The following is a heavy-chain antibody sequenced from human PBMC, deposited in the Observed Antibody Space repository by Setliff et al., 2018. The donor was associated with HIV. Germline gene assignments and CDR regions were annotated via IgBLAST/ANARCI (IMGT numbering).Heavy chain of an antibody. CDR2: INTGNGNT. V-gene: IGHV1-3*04. CDR3: ARDRCNSVACYLYNWFDP. D-gene: IGHD2-2*01. J-gene: IGHJ5*02. Sequence: GASVKVSCKASGYTFPHYPMHWVRQAPGQRPEWMGWINTGNGNTKYSQKFQDRVTITRDTSADTVYMELSSLRSEDTAVYYCARDRCNSVACYLYNWFDPWGQGTLVTVSS. CDR1: GYTFPHYP.